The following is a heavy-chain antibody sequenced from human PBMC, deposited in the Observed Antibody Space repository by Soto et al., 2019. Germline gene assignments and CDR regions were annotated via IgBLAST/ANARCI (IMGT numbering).Heavy chain of an antibody. J-gene: IGHJ4*02. Sequence: EVQLVESGGALIQPGGSLRLSCAASGFTVNSKYMSWVRQAPGKGLEWVSFIYSGGSTDYADSVKGRFTISRDNSKNTLYLQMNSLKTDDTAVYYCARVDTAMVDHFDYWGQGTLVTVSS. CDR2: IYSGGST. D-gene: IGHD5-18*01. CDR1: GFTVNSKY. V-gene: IGHV3-53*01. CDR3: ARVDTAMVDHFDY.